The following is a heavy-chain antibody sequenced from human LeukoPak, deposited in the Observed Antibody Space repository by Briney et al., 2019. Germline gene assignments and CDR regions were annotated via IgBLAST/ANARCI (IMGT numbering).Heavy chain of an antibody. D-gene: IGHD3-22*01. CDR1: GGSLSSYY. CDR2: IYYSKST. CDR3: ARGLYYYDSSGQGGLDY. V-gene: IGHV4-59*01. Sequence: SETLSLTGTVSGGSLSSYYWSWIRQPPGEGLEWVGYIYYSKSTNYNPSLKSRVTISVDTSKNQFSRKRSSVTAADTAGYYCARGLYYYDSSGQGGLDYWGQGTLVTASS. J-gene: IGHJ4*02.